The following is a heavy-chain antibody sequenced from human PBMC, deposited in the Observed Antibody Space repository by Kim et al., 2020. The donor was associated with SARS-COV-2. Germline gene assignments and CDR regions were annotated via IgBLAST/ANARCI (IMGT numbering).Heavy chain of an antibody. CDR1: GFTFEDFT. Sequence: GGSLRLSCAASGFTFEDFTMAWVRQTPGLGLEWVSHISGNGGASYYVDSVEGRFTISRDNSRNSLHLQMGSLRSEDTALYYCAREVKDCSGGSCYYYFD. CDR3: AREVKDCSGGSCYYYFD. CDR2: ISGNGGAS. V-gene: IGHV3-43*01. D-gene: IGHD2-15*01. J-gene: IGHJ4*01.